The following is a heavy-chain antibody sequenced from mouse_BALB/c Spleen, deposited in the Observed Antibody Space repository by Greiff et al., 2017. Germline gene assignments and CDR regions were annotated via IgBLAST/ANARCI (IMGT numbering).Heavy chain of an antibody. J-gene: IGHJ1*01. Sequence: EVKLVESGGGLVQPGGSMKLSCVASGFTFSSYWMSWVRQSPEKGLEWVAEIRLKSDNYATHYAESVKGKFTISRDDSKSRLYLQMNSLRAEDTGIYYCTRYHWYFDVWGAGTTVTVSS. CDR3: TRYHWYFDV. CDR1: GFTFSSYW. CDR2: IRLKSDNYAT. D-gene: IGHD1-1*01. V-gene: IGHV6-6*02.